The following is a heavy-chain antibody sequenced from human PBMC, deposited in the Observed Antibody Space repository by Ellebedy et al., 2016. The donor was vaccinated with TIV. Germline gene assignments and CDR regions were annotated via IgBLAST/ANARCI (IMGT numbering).Heavy chain of an antibody. Sequence: ASVKVSXXASGDSFTDHSFSWVRQAPGQGLEWIGGVIPIFNRTNYAVHGRVTITADESTKMSYMELSSLRSDDTAVYFCAARDIAVSGKDYWGQGTQVTVSS. D-gene: IGHD6-19*01. CDR3: AARDIAVSGKDY. CDR2: VIPIFNRT. J-gene: IGHJ4*02. CDR1: GDSFTDHS. V-gene: IGHV1-69*13.